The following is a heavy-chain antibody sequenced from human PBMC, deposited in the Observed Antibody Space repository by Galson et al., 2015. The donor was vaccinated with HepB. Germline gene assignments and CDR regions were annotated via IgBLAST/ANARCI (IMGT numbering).Heavy chain of an antibody. V-gene: IGHV3-7*03. CDR3: ARALGRGGWSGFKYYGMDV. Sequence: SLRLSCAASGFTFSSYWMSWVRQAPGKGLEWVASIKKDGSEKYYVDSVKGRFTISRDNAKNSMYLQMNSLRAEDTAVYYCARALGRGGWSGFKYYGMDVWGQGTTVTVSS. J-gene: IGHJ6*02. CDR2: IKKDGSEK. D-gene: IGHD6-19*01. CDR1: GFTFSSYW.